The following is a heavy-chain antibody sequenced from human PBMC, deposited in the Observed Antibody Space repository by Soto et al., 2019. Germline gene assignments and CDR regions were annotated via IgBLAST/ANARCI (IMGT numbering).Heavy chain of an antibody. J-gene: IGHJ3*02. CDR2: INAGNGNT. CDR1: GYTFTTYA. V-gene: IGHV1-3*01. D-gene: IGHD1-26*01. CDR3: ARKSGTYSAFDI. Sequence: ASVKVSCKASGYTFTTYAMHWVRQAPGQRLEWMGWINAGNGNTKYSQKFQGRVTITGDTSASTAYMEVSSLRSEDTALYYCARKSGTYSAFDIWGQGTMVTVSS.